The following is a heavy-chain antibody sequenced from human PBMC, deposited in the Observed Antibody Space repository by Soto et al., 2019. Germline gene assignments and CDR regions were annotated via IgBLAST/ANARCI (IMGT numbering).Heavy chain of an antibody. V-gene: IGHV5-51*01. J-gene: IGHJ3*02. CDR3: ARLWAYYDYVWGSYRPRAHAFDI. CDR1: GYSFTSYW. D-gene: IGHD3-16*02. CDR2: IYPGDSDT. Sequence: GESLKISCKGSGYSFTSYWIGWVRQMPGKGLEWIGIIYPGDSDTRYSPSFQGQVTISADKSISTAYLQWSSLKASDTAMYYCARLWAYYDYVWGSYRPRAHAFDIWGQGTMVTVSS.